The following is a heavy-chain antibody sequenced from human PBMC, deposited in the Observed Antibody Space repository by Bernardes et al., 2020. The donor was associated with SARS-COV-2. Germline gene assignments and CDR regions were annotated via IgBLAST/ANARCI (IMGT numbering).Heavy chain of an antibody. V-gene: IGHV3-7*01. Sequence: GGSLRLSCAASGFTFSSYWMSWVRQAPGKGLEWVANIKQDGSEKYYVDSVKGRFTISRDNAKNSLYLQMNSLRAEDTAVYYCARDAAVAGNYYYGMDVWGQGTTVTVSS. CDR3: ARDAAVAGNYYYGMDV. CDR1: GFTFSSYW. D-gene: IGHD6-19*01. J-gene: IGHJ6*02. CDR2: IKQDGSEK.